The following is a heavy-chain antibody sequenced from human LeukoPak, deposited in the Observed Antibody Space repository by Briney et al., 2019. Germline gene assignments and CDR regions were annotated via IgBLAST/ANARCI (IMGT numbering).Heavy chain of an antibody. D-gene: IGHD2-15*01. CDR1: GGSISSGSYY. CDR2: IYTSGST. CDR3: AREGYCSGGSCYPTPY. J-gene: IGHJ4*02. V-gene: IGHV4-61*02. Sequence: SETLSLTCTVSGGSISSGSYYWSWIRQPAGKGLEWIGRIYTSGSTNYNPSLKSRVTISVDTSKNQFSLKLSSVTAADTAVYYCAREGYCSGGSCYPTPYWGQGTLVTVSS.